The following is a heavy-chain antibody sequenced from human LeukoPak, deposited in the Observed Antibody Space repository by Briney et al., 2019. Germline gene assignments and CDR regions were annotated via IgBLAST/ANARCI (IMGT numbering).Heavy chain of an antibody. J-gene: IGHJ4*02. V-gene: IGHV3-53*01. CDR3: AKGIGQQLVPTDY. CDR1: GFTVSSNY. Sequence: GGSLRLSCAASGFTVSSNYMSWVRQAPGKGLEWVSVIYSGGSTYYADSVKGRFTISRDNSKNTLYLQMNSLRAEDTAVYYCAKGIGQQLVPTDYWGQGTLVTVSS. D-gene: IGHD6-13*01. CDR2: IYSGGST.